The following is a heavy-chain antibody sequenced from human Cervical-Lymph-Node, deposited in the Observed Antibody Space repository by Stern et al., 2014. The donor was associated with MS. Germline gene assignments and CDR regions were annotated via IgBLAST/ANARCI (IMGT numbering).Heavy chain of an antibody. Sequence: VQLVQSGAEVKKPGSSVKVSCKASGGTFSSYAISWVRQAPGQGLEWMGGIIPNFGTANYAQTVQGRVTITADESTSTAYMELSSLRSEDTAVYYCASSPLYYDSSGYYSYFDYWGQGTLVTVSS. CDR2: IIPNFGTA. J-gene: IGHJ4*02. CDR3: ASSPLYYDSSGYYSYFDY. CDR1: GGTFSSYA. V-gene: IGHV1-69*01. D-gene: IGHD3-22*01.